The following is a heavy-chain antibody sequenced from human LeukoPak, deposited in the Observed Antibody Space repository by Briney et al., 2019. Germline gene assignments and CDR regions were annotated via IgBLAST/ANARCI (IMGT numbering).Heavy chain of an antibody. CDR1: GFTFGDYA. CDR3: TRVVGGPEY. D-gene: IGHD1-26*01. J-gene: IGHJ4*02. Sequence: GRSLRLSCTASGFTFGDYAMSWVRQAPGKGLEWVGFIRSKAYGGTTEYAASVKGRFTISRDDSKSIAYLQMNSLKTEDTAVYYCTRVVGGPEYWGQGTLVTVSS. CDR2: IRSKAYGGTT. V-gene: IGHV3-49*04.